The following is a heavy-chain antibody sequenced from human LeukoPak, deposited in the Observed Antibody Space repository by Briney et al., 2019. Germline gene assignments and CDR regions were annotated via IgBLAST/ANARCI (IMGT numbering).Heavy chain of an antibody. D-gene: IGHD3-16*01. CDR3: ARDTWGDFDY. Sequence: SETLSLTCTVSGASISGYYWSWIRQPPGKRLEWIGYIISTGTINYNPSLKSRVTISIDTSKNQFSLKLSSVTAADTAVYYCARDTWGDFDYWGQGTLVTVSS. V-gene: IGHV4-59*12. CDR2: IISTGTI. J-gene: IGHJ4*02. CDR1: GASISGYY.